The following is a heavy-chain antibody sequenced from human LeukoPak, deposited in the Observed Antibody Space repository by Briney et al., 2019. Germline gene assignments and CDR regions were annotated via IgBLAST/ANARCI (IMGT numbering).Heavy chain of an antibody. V-gene: IGHV1-2*02. CDR3: ARGGYSGTEKPNDY. D-gene: IGHD1-26*01. CDR1: GYTFSGYY. Sequence: VSVKVSCKASGYTFSGYYMHWVRQAPGQGLEWMGWINPNSGGTYYTQKFQGRVTMTRDTSISTAYMELSSLRSDDTAVYYCARGGYSGTEKPNDYWGQGTLVTVSS. J-gene: IGHJ4*02. CDR2: INPNSGGT.